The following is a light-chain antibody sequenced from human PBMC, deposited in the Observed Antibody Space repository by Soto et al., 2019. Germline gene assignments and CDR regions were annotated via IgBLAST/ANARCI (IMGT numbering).Light chain of an antibody. CDR3: QQYDNLPT. CDR1: QDISNY. CDR2: DAS. J-gene: IGKJ4*01. Sequence: DIEMTQSPCSLSASVGDRVTITCQASQDISNYLNWYQQKPGKAPKLLIYDASNLETGVPSRFSGSGSGTDFTFTISSLQPEDIATYYCQQYDNLPTFGGGTKVDIK. V-gene: IGKV1-33*01.